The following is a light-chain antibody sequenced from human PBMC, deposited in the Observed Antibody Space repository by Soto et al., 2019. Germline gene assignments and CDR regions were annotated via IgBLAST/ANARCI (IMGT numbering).Light chain of an antibody. CDR1: AGRSSN. Sequence: EMVMPQCQATLSVSPGERATLTCRGRAGRSSNLAWYQQKPGQAPRLLIYGASSRATGIPDRFSGSGSGTDFTLTISRLEPEDFAVYYCQQYGSSPPITFGQGTRLEIK. CDR2: GAS. J-gene: IGKJ5*01. V-gene: IGKV3-20*01. CDR3: QQYGSSPPIT.